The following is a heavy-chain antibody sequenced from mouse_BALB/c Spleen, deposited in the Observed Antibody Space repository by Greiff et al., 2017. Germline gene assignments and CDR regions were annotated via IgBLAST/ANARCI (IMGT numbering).Heavy chain of an antibody. D-gene: IGHD2-1*01. CDR1: GFNIKDYY. J-gene: IGHJ2*01. Sequence: VQLQQSGAELVRSGASVKLSCTASGFNIKDYYMHWVKQRPEQGLEWIGWIDPENGDTEYAPKFQGKATMTADTSSNTAYLQLSSLTSEDTAVYYCNARGHGNYYCDYWGQGTTLTVSS. CDR2: IDPENGDT. CDR3: NARGHGNYYCDY. V-gene: IGHV14-4*02.